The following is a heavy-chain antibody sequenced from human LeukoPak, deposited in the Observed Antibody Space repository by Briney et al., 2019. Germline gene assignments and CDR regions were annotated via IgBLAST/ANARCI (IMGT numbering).Heavy chain of an antibody. J-gene: IGHJ6*04. CDR2: IHNGGTMG. CDR3: AKEGDEFRGYLDV. V-gene: IGHV3-NL1*01. Sequence: GGSLRLSCATSGFTFSSLGMQWVRQAPGKGLEWVAVIHNGGTMGQYADSVKGRFTISKDFSRNTLHLQMHSLRDDDTAVYYCAKEGDEFRGYLDVWGKGTTVTVSS. CDR1: GFTFSSLG. D-gene: IGHD5-12*01.